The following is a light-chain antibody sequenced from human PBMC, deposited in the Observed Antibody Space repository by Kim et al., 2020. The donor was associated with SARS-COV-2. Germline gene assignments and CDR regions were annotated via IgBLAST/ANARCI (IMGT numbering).Light chain of an antibody. CDR1: QSISIW. CDR2: SAS. CDR3: QHTSSFPLT. Sequence: ASVGDRVPITCRASQSISIWLAWYQQKPGKAPQLLIYSASSLQSGVPSRFSGSGSGTEFTLTISSLQPEDFATYYCQHTSSFPLTFGGGTKVDIK. J-gene: IGKJ4*01. V-gene: IGKV1-12*01.